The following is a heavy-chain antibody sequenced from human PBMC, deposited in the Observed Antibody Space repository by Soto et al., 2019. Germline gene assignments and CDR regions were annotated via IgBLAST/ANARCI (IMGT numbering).Heavy chain of an antibody. D-gene: IGHD3-9*01. Sequence: ASVKVSCKASGYTFTSYAMHWVRQAPGQRLEWMGWINAGNGNTKYSQKFQGRVTMTRDTSITTAYMELSSLRSEDTAVYYCARGYDSLTGYYSIWANFDYWGQGTLVTVSS. CDR3: ARGYDSLTGYYSIWANFDY. CDR1: GYTFTSYA. J-gene: IGHJ4*02. V-gene: IGHV1-3*01. CDR2: INAGNGNT.